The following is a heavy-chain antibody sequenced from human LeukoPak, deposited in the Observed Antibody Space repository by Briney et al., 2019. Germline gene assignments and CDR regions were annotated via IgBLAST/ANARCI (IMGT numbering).Heavy chain of an antibody. Sequence: PSETLSLTCTVSGGSISSYYWSWIRQPPGKGLEWIGYIYYSGSTNYNPSLKSRVTISVDTSKNQFSLKLSSATAADTAVYYCARTIAGGSYRYPYWFDPWGQGTLVTVSS. D-gene: IGHD3-16*02. J-gene: IGHJ5*02. V-gene: IGHV4-59*01. CDR1: GGSISSYY. CDR3: ARTIAGGSYRYPYWFDP. CDR2: IYYSGST.